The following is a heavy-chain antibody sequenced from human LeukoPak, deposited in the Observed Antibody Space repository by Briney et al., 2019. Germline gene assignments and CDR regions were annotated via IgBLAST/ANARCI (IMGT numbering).Heavy chain of an antibody. CDR2: IYTNGST. CDR3: AGSSVDHYYYYYYMDV. D-gene: IGHD3-22*01. Sequence: PSETLSLTCTVSGGSISSGGYYWSWIRQPAGKGLEWIGRIYTNGSTNYNPSLKSRVTISVDTSKNQFSLKLSSVTAADTAVYYCAGSSVDHYYYYYYMDVWGKGTTVTVSS. J-gene: IGHJ6*03. V-gene: IGHV4-61*02. CDR1: GGSISSGGYY.